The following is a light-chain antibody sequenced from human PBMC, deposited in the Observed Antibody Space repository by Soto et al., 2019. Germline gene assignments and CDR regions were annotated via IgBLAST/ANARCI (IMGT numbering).Light chain of an antibody. CDR3: ISYTNRQSYV. CDR1: SSDIGSYDH. V-gene: IGLV2-18*02. CDR2: AVS. J-gene: IGLJ1*01. Sequence: QSVLTQPPSASGSPGQSVTISCTGTSSDIGSYDHVAWYQQFPGKSPKLMIYAVSDRPSGVSDRFSGSKSGITASLTISGLQTEDEADYYCISYTNRQSYVFGTGTKLTVL.